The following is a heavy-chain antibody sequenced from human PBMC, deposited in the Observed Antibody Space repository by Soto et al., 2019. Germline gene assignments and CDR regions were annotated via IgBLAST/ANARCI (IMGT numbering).Heavy chain of an antibody. V-gene: IGHV5-51*01. CDR3: ARHGYKPTYYDFWCGYSDYYYYGMDV. J-gene: IGHJ6*02. CDR2: IYPGDSDT. CDR1: GYSFSSYW. Sequence: PGESLKISCKGSGYSFSSYWIGWVRQMPGKGLEWMGIIYPGDSDTRYSPSFQGQVTISADKSISTAYLQWSSLKASDTAMYYCARHGYKPTYYDFWCGYSDYYYYGMDVSAQGATVTVSS. D-gene: IGHD3-3*01.